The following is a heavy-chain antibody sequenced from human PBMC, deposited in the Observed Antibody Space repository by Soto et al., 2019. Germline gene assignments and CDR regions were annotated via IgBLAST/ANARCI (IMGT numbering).Heavy chain of an antibody. CDR1: GDSITSTGYS. V-gene: IGHV4-39*01. Sequence: QLQLQESGPGLVKPSETLSLTCTVSGDSITSTGYSWAWIRQSPGQGLEWIGTMYSDGRIHQNPSLNSRVIISVDTSRNQFSLKLSSVTAADTAVYYCARHPSFYYYMDVWGTGSTVTVSS. J-gene: IGHJ6*03. CDR3: ARHPSFYYYMDV. CDR2: MYSDGRI.